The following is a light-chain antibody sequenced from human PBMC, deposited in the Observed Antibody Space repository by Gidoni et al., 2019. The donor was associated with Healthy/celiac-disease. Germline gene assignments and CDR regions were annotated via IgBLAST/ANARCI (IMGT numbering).Light chain of an antibody. J-gene: IGLJ2*01. CDR2: VGTGGIVG. V-gene: IGLV9-49*01. CDR1: SGYSNYK. CDR3: GADHGSGSNFVVV. Sequence: QPVLTQPPSASASLGASVPLTCPLSSGYSNYKVDWYQQRPGKGPRFGMRVGTGGIVGSKGDGIPDRFSVLGSGLNRYLTIKNIQEEDESDYHCGADHGSGSNFVVVFGGGTKLTVL.